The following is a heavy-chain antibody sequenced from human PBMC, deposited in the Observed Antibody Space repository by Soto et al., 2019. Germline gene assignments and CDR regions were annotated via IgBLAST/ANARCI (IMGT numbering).Heavy chain of an antibody. V-gene: IGHV4-34*01. D-gene: IGHD3-10*01. CDR3: VRGRRGEP. J-gene: IGHJ5*02. CDR1: VGSFTAYY. Sequence: PSETLSLTCAFSVGSFTAYYWSCVRQSPDMRLEWIGEIHHSGSTTYNPSLESRVTISVDTSKRQFSLKLTSVTAADTAVYYCVRGRRGEPWGQGTPVSVSS. CDR2: IHHSGST.